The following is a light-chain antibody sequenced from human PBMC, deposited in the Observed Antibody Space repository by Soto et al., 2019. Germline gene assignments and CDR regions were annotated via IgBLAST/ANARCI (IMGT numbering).Light chain of an antibody. V-gene: IGKV3-20*01. CDR2: GVS. Sequence: EIVLTQSPGTLSLSPGQRATLSCRASQRLSASDIAWYQQKPGQAPKCLIYGVSSRATGIPDRFSGSGSGTDFTLTISRLEPEDFAVYHCQQYGSSPLITFGQGTRLEIK. J-gene: IGKJ5*01. CDR1: QRLSASD. CDR3: QQYGSSPLIT.